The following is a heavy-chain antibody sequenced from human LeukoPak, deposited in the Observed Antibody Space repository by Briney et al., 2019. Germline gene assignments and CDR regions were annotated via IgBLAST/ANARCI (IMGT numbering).Heavy chain of an antibody. CDR2: IYYSGST. D-gene: IGHD3-3*01. Sequence: PSETLSLTCTVSGGSLSSYYWSWIRQPPGKGLEWIGYIYYSGSTNYNPSLKSRVTISVDTSKNQFSLKLSSVTAADTAVYYCARAWGITIFGVVIISGFDPWGQGTLVTVSS. CDR1: GGSLSSYY. J-gene: IGHJ5*02. CDR3: ARAWGITIFGVVIISGFDP. V-gene: IGHV4-59*01.